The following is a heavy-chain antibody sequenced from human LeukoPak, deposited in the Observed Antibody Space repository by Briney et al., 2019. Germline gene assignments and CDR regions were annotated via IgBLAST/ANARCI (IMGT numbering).Heavy chain of an antibody. CDR1: GGSISSYY. CDR2: VYYTGST. V-gene: IGHV4-59*01. J-gene: IGHJ6*02. CDR3: ARDYFDWSSYYYYGMDV. D-gene: IGHD3-9*01. Sequence: PSETLSLTCTVSGGSISSYYWSWIRQPPGKGLEWIGYVYYTGSTNYNPSLKSRVTISLDSSKSQFSLKLSSVTAADTAIYYCARDYFDWSSYYYYGMDVWGQGTTVTVSS.